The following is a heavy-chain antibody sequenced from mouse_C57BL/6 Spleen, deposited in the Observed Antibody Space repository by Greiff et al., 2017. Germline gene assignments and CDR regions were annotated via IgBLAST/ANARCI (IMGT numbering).Heavy chain of an antibody. CDR2: ISNGGGST. D-gene: IGHD2-4*01. Sequence: DVQLVESGGGLVQPGGSLKLSCAASGFTFSDYYMYWVRQTPEKRLEWVAYISNGGGSTYYPDTVKGRFTISRDNAKNTLYLQMSRLKSEDTAMYYCARRSMITPYYYAMDYWGQGTSVTVSS. V-gene: IGHV5-12*01. J-gene: IGHJ4*01. CDR1: GFTFSDYY. CDR3: ARRSMITPYYYAMDY.